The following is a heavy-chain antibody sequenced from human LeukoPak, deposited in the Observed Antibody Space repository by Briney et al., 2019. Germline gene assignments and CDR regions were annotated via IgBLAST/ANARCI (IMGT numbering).Heavy chain of an antibody. CDR2: ISGSGSSI. V-gene: IGHV3-48*02. D-gene: IGHD3-10*01. CDR1: GFTLSNYW. J-gene: IGHJ4*02. Sequence: GGSLRLSCAASGFTLSNYWMNWVRQAPGKGLEWVSYISGSGSSIYYADSVKGRFTISRDNAKNSLYLQMNSLRDEDTAVYYCARDRGSGSYPFDYWGQGTLVTVSS. CDR3: ARDRGSGSYPFDY.